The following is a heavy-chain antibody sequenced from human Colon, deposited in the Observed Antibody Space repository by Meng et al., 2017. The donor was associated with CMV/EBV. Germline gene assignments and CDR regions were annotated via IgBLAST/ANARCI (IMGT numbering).Heavy chain of an antibody. J-gene: IGHJ4*02. CDR3: ATARVRGIVMTAFDY. CDR1: GYTFTDYD. Sequence: ASVKVSCKTSGYTFTDYDLNWVRQAPGQGLEWMGWVNPNSGDTNYAQKFQGRVTMTRDTSITTAYMDLSRLTSDDTAMYYCATARVRGIVMTAFDYWGQGTLVTVSS. V-gene: IGHV1-2*02. CDR2: VNPNSGDT. D-gene: IGHD3-10*01.